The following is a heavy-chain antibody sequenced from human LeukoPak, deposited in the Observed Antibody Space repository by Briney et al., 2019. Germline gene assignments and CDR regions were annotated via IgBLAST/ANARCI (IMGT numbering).Heavy chain of an antibody. CDR2: ISYDGSKK. J-gene: IGHJ6*03. V-gene: IGHV3-30*18. CDR1: GFTFNSYA. D-gene: IGHD2-15*01. Sequence: PGGSLRLSCAASGFTFNSYAMHWVRQAPGKGLEWVAVISYDGSKKYFAESLEGRFTISRDNSKNTLYLQMNSLRAGDTAVYYCAKDLGYCSGGSCYYYYYMDVWGKGTTVTVSS. CDR3: AKDLGYCSGGSCYYYYYMDV.